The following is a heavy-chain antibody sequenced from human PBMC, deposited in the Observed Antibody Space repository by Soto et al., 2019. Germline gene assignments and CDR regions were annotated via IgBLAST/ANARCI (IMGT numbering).Heavy chain of an antibody. CDR1: GGYISSGVYY. V-gene: IGHV4-31*03. CDR2: IYYSGST. Sequence: SETLSLTCPVSGGYISSGVYYWSWIRQHPGKGLEWIGYIYYSGSTYYNPSLKSRVTISVDTSKNTLYLQLNNLRVEDTAVYYCPAPIPLPDPWGQGTLVTVSS. CDR3: PAPIPLPDP. D-gene: IGHD2-15*01. J-gene: IGHJ5*02.